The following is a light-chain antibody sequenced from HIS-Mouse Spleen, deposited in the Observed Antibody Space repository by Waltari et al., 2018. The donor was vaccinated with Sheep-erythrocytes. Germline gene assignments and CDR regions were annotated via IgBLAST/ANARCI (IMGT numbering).Light chain of an antibody. CDR3: CSYAGSYTVV. Sequence: QSALTPPRPVSGSPGQSVPISCTGTSSDAGGYNSVSWYQQHPGKAPKLIIYDVSKRPSGVPDRFSGSKSGNTASLTISGLQAEDEADYYCCSYAGSYTVVFGGGTKLTVL. V-gene: IGLV2-11*01. J-gene: IGLJ2*01. CDR2: DVS. CDR1: SSDAGGYNS.